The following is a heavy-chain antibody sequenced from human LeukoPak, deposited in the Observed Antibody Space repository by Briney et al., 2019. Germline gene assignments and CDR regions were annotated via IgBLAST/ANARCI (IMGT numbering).Heavy chain of an antibody. Sequence: PGGSLRLSCAPSGFTFRNYGMHWVRQAAGKGLEWVSCIWSDGDNRFYAASVKARFPISRDNSKNMLYLQMYTLRAEDTALYYCAKDPGGNLSGFHMDVWGKGTTVIVSS. J-gene: IGHJ6*03. V-gene: IGHV3-30*02. CDR1: GFTFRNYG. CDR2: IWSDGDNR. D-gene: IGHD2-8*02. CDR3: AKDPGGNLSGFHMDV.